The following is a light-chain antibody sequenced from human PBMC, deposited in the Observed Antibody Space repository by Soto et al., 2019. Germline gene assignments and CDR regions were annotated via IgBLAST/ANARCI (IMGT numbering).Light chain of an antibody. CDR1: QGIRND. CDR2: GAS. J-gene: IGKJ1*01. CDR3: QQYDNYHWT. V-gene: IGKV1-6*01. Sequence: AIQMTQFPSSLSASVGDRVTITCRASQGIRNDLGWYQQKSGRAPKLLIFGASTLQSGVPSRFSGSRSETEFTLTISSLQPDDFATYFCQQYDNYHWTFGQGTKVDIK.